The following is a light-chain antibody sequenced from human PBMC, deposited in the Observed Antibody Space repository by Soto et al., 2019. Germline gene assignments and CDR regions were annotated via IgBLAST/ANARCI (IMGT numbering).Light chain of an antibody. Sequence: QSVLTQSPSVSAAPGQKVTISCSGSSSNIRNNYVSWYQQLPGTAPKLLIYDNNKRPSGIPDRFSGSKSGTSATLGITGLQTGDEADYYCGTWDSSLSAVVFGGGTKLTVL. V-gene: IGLV1-51*01. CDR2: DNN. J-gene: IGLJ2*01. CDR3: GTWDSSLSAVV. CDR1: SSNIRNNY.